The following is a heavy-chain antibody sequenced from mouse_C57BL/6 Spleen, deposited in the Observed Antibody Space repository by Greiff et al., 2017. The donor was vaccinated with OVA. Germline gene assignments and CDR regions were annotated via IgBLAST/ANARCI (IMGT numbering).Heavy chain of an antibody. J-gene: IGHJ1*03. V-gene: IGHV3-6*01. Sequence: VQLQQSGPGLVKPSQSLSLTCSVTGYSITSGYYWNWIRQFPGNKLEWMGYISYDGSNNYNPSLKNRISITRDTSKNQFFLKLNSVTTEDTATYYCAREGITTVEGWYFDVWGTGTTVTVSS. D-gene: IGHD1-1*01. CDR2: ISYDGSN. CDR1: GYSITSGYY. CDR3: AREGITTVEGWYFDV.